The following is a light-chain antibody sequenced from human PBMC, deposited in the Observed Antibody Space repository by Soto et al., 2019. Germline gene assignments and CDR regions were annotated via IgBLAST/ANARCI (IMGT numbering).Light chain of an antibody. CDR3: QQYGSSPPFT. CDR2: GAS. Sequence: IVLTQSPGTLSLTPGERATLSRRASQSVSSSYLAWYQQKPGQAPRLLIYGASSRATGIPDRFSGSGSGTDFTLTISRLEPEASAVYYCQQYGSSPPFTFGPGTRVDIK. J-gene: IGKJ3*01. V-gene: IGKV3-20*01. CDR1: QSVSSSY.